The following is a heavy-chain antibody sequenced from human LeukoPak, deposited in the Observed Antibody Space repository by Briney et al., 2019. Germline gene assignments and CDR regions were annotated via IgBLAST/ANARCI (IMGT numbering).Heavy chain of an antibody. Sequence: PGGSLRLSCAASGFTFNNAWMSWVRQAPGKGLEWIGHIKSKTDGGTTDYAAPMKGRFTISRDDSENTLYLQMNSLKTEDTAVYYCTTENRWEVLFDHWGQGTLVTVSS. D-gene: IGHD1-26*01. V-gene: IGHV3-15*01. J-gene: IGHJ4*02. CDR3: TTENRWEVLFDH. CDR1: GFTFNNAW. CDR2: IKSKTDGGTT.